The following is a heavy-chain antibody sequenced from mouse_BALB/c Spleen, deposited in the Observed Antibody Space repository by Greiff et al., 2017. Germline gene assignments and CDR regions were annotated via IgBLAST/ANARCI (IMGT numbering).Heavy chain of an antibody. Sequence: VQLKQSGPGLVKPSQSLSLTCSVTGYSITSGYYWNWIRQVPGNKLEWMGYISYDGSNNYNPSLKNRISITRDTSKNQFFLKLNSVTTEDTATYYCAREAVQLIDYWGQGTSVTVSS. J-gene: IGHJ4*01. CDR1: GYSITSGYY. D-gene: IGHD3-1*01. V-gene: IGHV3-6*02. CDR3: AREAVQLIDY. CDR2: ISYDGSN.